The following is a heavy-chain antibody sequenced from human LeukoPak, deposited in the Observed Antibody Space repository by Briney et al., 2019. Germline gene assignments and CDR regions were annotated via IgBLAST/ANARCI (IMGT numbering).Heavy chain of an antibody. CDR2: IGSSGSST. CDR1: GFTFSSYA. CDR3: AKVGTYSSSPRYFQH. V-gene: IGHV3-23*01. Sequence: GGSLRLSCAASGFTFSSYAMSWVRQAPGKGLEWVSGIGSSGSSTYYADSVKGRFTISRDNSKNTLYLQMNSLRAEDTGVYYCAKVGTYSSSPRYFQHWGQGTLVTVSS. D-gene: IGHD6-6*01. J-gene: IGHJ1*01.